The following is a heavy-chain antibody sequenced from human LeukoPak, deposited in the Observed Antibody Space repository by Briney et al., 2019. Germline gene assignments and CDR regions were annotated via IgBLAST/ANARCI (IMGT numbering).Heavy chain of an antibody. V-gene: IGHV4-59*10. Sequence: SETLSLTCAVYGGSFSGYYWSWIRQPAGKGLEWIGRIYTSGSTNYNPSLKCRVTMSVDTSKNQFSLKLSSVTAADTAVYYWARGGGYSSSWYRRFDPWGQGTLVTVSS. CDR2: IYTSGST. D-gene: IGHD6-13*01. J-gene: IGHJ5*02. CDR3: ARGGGYSSSWYRRFDP. CDR1: GGSFSGYY.